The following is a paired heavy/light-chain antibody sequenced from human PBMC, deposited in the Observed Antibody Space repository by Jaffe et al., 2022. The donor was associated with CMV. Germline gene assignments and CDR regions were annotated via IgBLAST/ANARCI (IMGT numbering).Light chain of an antibody. CDR3: MQATQFPFT. CDR1: QSLVHSDGNTY. J-gene: IGKJ3*01. CDR2: KIS. V-gene: IGKV2-24*01. Sequence: DIVMTQTPLSSPVTLGQPASISCRSSQSLVHSDGNTYLSWLQQRPGQPPRLLIYKISNRFSGVPDRFSGSGAGTDFTLKISRVEAEDVGVYYCMQATQFPFTFGPGTKVDIK.
Heavy chain of an antibody. Sequence: EVQLVESGGVVVQPGGSLRLSCAASGFTFDDYTMHWVRQAPGKGLEWVSLISWDGGSTYYADSVKGRFTISRDNSKNSLYLQMNSLRTEDTALYYCARGNDFWSGYGDAFDIWGQGTMVTVSS. J-gene: IGHJ3*02. D-gene: IGHD3-3*01. V-gene: IGHV3-43*01. CDR1: GFTFDDYT. CDR2: ISWDGGST. CDR3: ARGNDFWSGYGDAFDI.